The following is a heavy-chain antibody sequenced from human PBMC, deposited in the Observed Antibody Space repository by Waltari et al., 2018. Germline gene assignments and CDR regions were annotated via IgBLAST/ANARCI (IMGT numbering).Heavy chain of an antibody. CDR1: GFTSGDNW. V-gene: IGHV3-7*01. Sequence: VQLVESGGGLVQHGGAMRLSCVDSGFTSGDNWMGWVRQAEGEGPKWVANIKKDGSDKYSVDSGKGRFTISSDNAKNALYLERTGLRAEDTVVYYCAGDYGYGFDLWGQGTLVTVSS. CDR3: AGDYGYGFDL. D-gene: IGHD3-16*01. J-gene: IGHJ3*01. CDR2: IKKDGSDK.